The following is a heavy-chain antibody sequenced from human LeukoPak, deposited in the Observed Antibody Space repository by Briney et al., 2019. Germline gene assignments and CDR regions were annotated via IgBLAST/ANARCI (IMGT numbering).Heavy chain of an antibody. V-gene: IGHV3-73*01. J-gene: IGHJ4*02. CDR2: IRSKANNYAT. Sequence: GGSLRLSCAASGFTFSGSGMHWVRQASGKGLEWVGRIRSKANNYATAYAASVKGRFTISRDDSKNTAYLQMNSLKTEDTAVYYCRYYDILTGSYQPDYWGQGTLVTVSS. D-gene: IGHD3-9*01. CDR3: RYYDILTGSYQPDY. CDR1: GFTFSGSG.